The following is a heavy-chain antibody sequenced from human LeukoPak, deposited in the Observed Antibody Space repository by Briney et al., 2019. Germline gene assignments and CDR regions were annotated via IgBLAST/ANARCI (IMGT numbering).Heavy chain of an antibody. Sequence: PGGSLSLSCTASGFTFGDYAMSSVRQAPGKGLEWVGFIRSKAYGGTTEYAASVKGRFTISRDDSKSIAYLQMNSLKTEDTAVYYCTRHDILTGYSPNWFDPWGQGTLVTVSS. V-gene: IGHV3-49*04. D-gene: IGHD3-9*01. J-gene: IGHJ5*02. CDR3: TRHDILTGYSPNWFDP. CDR2: IRSKAYGGTT. CDR1: GFTFGDYA.